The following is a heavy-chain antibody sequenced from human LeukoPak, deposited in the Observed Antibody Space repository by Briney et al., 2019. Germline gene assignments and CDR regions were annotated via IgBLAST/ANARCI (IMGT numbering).Heavy chain of an antibody. Sequence: GASVKVSCKASGGTFSSYAISWVRQAPGQGLEWKGGIIPIFGTANYAQKFQGRVTITADESTSTAYMELSSLRSEDTAVYYCARNYGSGTLWGMDVWGQGTTVTVSS. CDR3: ARNYGSGTLWGMDV. CDR2: IIPIFGTA. CDR1: GGTFSSYA. J-gene: IGHJ6*02. V-gene: IGHV1-69*13. D-gene: IGHD3-10*01.